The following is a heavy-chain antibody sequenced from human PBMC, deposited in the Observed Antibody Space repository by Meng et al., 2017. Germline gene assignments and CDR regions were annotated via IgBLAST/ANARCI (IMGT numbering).Heavy chain of an antibody. J-gene: IGHJ5*02. D-gene: IGHD4-17*01. CDR3: ARLRFERNWFDP. CDR1: GYSISSGYY. CDR2: IYHSGST. Sequence: SETLSLTCTVSGYSISSGYYCGWIRQPPGKGLEWIGSIYHSGSTYYNPSLKSRVTISVDTSKNQFSLKLSSVTAADTAVYYCARLRFERNWFDPWGQGTLVTVSS. V-gene: IGHV4-38-2*02.